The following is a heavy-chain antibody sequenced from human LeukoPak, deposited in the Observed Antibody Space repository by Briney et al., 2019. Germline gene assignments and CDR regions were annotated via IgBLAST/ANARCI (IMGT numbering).Heavy chain of an antibody. CDR2: IKQDGSEK. D-gene: IGHD2-2*01. CDR3: ARAPITSPFYFGY. CDR1: GFSVSGYW. Sequence: GGSLRLSCAVSGFSVSGYWMTWVRQAPGKGLEWVANIKQDGSEKNYVDSVKGRFTISRDNAENSLYLQMDSLRAEDTALYYCARAPITSPFYFGYWGQGTLVTVSS. V-gene: IGHV3-7*03. J-gene: IGHJ4*02.